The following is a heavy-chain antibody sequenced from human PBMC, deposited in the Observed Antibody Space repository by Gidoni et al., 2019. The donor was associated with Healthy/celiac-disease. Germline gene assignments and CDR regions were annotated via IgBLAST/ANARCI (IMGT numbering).Heavy chain of an antibody. Sequence: EVQLVESGGGLVKPGGSLRLSCAAYGFTFSSSSMNWVRQAPGKGLEWVSSISSSSSYIYYADSVKGRFTISRDNAKNSLYLQMNSLRAEDTAVYYCARDAVAAGTYYYYGMDVWGQGTTVTVSS. CDR1: GFTFSSSS. V-gene: IGHV3-21*01. CDR3: ARDAVAAGTYYYYGMDV. J-gene: IGHJ6*02. D-gene: IGHD6-19*01. CDR2: ISSSSSYI.